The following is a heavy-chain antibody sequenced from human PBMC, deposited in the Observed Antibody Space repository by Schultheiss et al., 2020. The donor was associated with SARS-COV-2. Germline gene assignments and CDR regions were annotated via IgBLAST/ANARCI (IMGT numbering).Heavy chain of an antibody. D-gene: IGHD6-6*01. CDR1: GFTFSSYA. CDR2: ISSSSSYI. CDR3: ARESSSSFDY. J-gene: IGHJ4*02. Sequence: GGSLRLSCAASGFTFSSYAMHWVRQAPGKGLEWVSSISSSSSYIYYADSVKGRFTISRDNAKNTLYLQMNSLRAEDTAVYYCARESSSSFDYWGQGTLVTVSS. V-gene: IGHV3-21*04.